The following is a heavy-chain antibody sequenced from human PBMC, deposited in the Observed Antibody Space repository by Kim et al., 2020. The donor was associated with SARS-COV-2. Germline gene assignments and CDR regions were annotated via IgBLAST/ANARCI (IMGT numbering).Heavy chain of an antibody. J-gene: IGHJ4*02. V-gene: IGHV4-38-2*02. Sequence: SETLSLTCTVSGSSINSGYYWGWIRQPPGKGLEWIGSIYHSGSTYYNPSLKSRVTISVDTSKNQFSLKLSSVTAADTAVYYCARVSYYYDSSGYIAPEYWGQGTLVTVSS. CDR2: IYHSGST. D-gene: IGHD3-22*01. CDR3: ARVSYYYDSSGYIAPEY. CDR1: GSSINSGYY.